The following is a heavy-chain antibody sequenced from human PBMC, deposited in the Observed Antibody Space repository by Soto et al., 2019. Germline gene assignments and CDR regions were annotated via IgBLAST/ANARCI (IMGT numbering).Heavy chain of an antibody. V-gene: IGHV1-46*01. CDR1: GYTFTSYY. D-gene: IGHD2-2*01. CDR3: ARDRVVPAASIYYGMDV. J-gene: IGHJ6*02. CDR2: INPSGSST. Sequence: GASVKVSCKASGYTFTSYYMHWVRQAPGQGLEWMGIINPSGSSTSYAQKFQGRVTMTRDTSTSTVYMELSSLRSEDTAVYYCARDRVVPAASIYYGMDVWGQGTTVTVSS.